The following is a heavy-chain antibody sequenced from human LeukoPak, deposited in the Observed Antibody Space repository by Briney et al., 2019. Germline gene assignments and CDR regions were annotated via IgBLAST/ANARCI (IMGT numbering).Heavy chain of an antibody. J-gene: IGHJ3*02. V-gene: IGHV4-4*07. Sequence: SETLSLTCTVSGGSFTGYYWNWIRQPAGRALEWIGRIYTSGSTNYNPSVKSRVTMSVDTSKNQFSLKLRSVTAADTAVYYCARDEADTLTNYPGAFDIWGQGTMVTVST. D-gene: IGHD3-9*01. CDR1: GGSFTGYY. CDR3: ARDEADTLTNYPGAFDI. CDR2: IYTSGST.